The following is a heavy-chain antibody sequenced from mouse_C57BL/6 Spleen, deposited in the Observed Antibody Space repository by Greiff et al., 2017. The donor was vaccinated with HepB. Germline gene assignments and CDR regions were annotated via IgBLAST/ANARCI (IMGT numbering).Heavy chain of an antibody. CDR2: ISDGGSYT. Sequence: EVQLVESGGGLVKPGGSLKLSCAASGFTFSSYAMSWVRQTPEKRLEWVATISDGGSYTYYPDNVKGRFTISRDNAKNNLYLQMSHLKSEDTAMYYCAREGDYYSKGGAMDYWGQGTSVTVSS. CDR1: GFTFSSYA. CDR3: AREGDYYSKGGAMDY. V-gene: IGHV5-4*01. J-gene: IGHJ4*01. D-gene: IGHD2-5*01.